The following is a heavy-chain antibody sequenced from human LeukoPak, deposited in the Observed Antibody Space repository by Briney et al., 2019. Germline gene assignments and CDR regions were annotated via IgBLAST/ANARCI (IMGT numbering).Heavy chain of an antibody. V-gene: IGHV3-21*01. CDR3: ARAHEYYYYYMDV. CDR2: ISSSSSYI. CDR1: GFTFSSYS. Sequence: GGSLRLSCAASGFTFSSYSMNWVRQAPGKGLEWVSPISSSSSYIYYADSVKGRFTISRDNAKSSLYLQMNSLRAEDTAVYYCARAHEYYYYYMDVWGKGTTVTVSS. J-gene: IGHJ6*03.